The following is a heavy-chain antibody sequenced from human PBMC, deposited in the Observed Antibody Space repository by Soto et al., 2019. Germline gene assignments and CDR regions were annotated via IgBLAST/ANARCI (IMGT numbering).Heavy chain of an antibody. V-gene: IGHV5-51*01. D-gene: IGHD6-13*01. CDR1: GYTFSNFW. CDR3: ARSPRSSPYFDY. J-gene: IGHJ4*02. CDR2: IYPGDSET. Sequence: RGESLKISCQCSGYTFSNFWIAWVCQLPGKGLEYMGIIYPGDSETRYSPSFHGKVTISADRSIGTAYLQWSSLEASDSAFYFCARSPRSSPYFDYWGQGALVTVSS.